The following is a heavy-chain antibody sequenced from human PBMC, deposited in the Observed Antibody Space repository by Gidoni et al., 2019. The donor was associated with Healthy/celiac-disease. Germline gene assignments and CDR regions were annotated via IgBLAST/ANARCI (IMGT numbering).Heavy chain of an antibody. CDR3: AADGGYFDWVDAFDI. J-gene: IGHJ3*02. Sequence: QMQLVQSGPEENKLETSVKVFCKASGLTFTSSAMQWVRQARGQRLEWIGWIVVGSDNTNYAQKYQERVTITRDMSTRTDYMELSSLRAEDTAVYYGAADGGYFDWVDAFDIWGQGTMVTVSS. CDR1: GLTFTSSA. V-gene: IGHV1-58*02. D-gene: IGHD3-9*01. CDR2: IVVGSDNT.